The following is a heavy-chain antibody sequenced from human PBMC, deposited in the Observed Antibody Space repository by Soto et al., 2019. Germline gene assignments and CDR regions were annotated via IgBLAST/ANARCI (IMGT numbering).Heavy chain of an antibody. CDR3: ARGYSSSSPVYYYGMDV. Sequence: PSETLSLTCAVYGGSFSGYYWSWIRRPPGKGLEWIGEINHSGSTNYNPSLKSRVTISVDTSKNQFSLKLSSVTAADTAVYYCARGYSSSSPVYYYGMDVWGQGTTVTVSS. D-gene: IGHD6-6*01. J-gene: IGHJ6*02. CDR1: GGSFSGYY. CDR2: INHSGST. V-gene: IGHV4-34*01.